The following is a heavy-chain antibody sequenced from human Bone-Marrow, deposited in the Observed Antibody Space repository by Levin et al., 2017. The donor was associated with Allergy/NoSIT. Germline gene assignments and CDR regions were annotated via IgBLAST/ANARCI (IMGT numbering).Heavy chain of an antibody. CDR1: GFTFSSYG. V-gene: IGHV3-33*01. CDR2: IWYDGSNK. Sequence: PGGSLRLSCAASGFTFSSYGMHWVRQAPGKGLEWVAVIWYDGSNKYYADSVKGRFTISRDNSKNTLYLQMNSLRAEDTAVYYCARWTAVPAAIHPEGRGWFDPWGQGTLVTVSS. CDR3: ARWTAVPAAIHPEGRGWFDP. J-gene: IGHJ5*02. D-gene: IGHD2-2*01.